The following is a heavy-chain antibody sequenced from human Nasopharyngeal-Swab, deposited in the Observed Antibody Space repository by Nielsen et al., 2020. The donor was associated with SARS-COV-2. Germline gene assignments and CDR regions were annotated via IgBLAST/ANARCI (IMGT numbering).Heavy chain of an antibody. J-gene: IGHJ3*02. Sequence: GSLRLSCTVSGGSISSSSYYWGWIRQPPGKGLEWIGSIYYSGSTYYNPSLKSRVTISVDTSKNQFSLKLSSVTAADTAVYYCARDSTTYYYDSSGSAAFDIWGQGTMVTVSS. CDR2: IYYSGST. CDR1: GGSISSSSYY. V-gene: IGHV4-39*07. D-gene: IGHD3-22*01. CDR3: ARDSTTYYYDSSGSAAFDI.